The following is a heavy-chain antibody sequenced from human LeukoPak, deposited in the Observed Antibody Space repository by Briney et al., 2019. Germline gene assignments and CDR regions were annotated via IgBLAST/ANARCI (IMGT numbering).Heavy chain of an antibody. CDR1: GYTFTSYD. Sequence: ASVKVSCTASGYTFTSYDINWVRQATGQGLEWMGWMSPNSGNTGYAQKFQGRVTITADESTSTAYMELSSLRSEDTAVYYCAMGYYDSSGYYGVDYWGQGTLVTVSS. J-gene: IGHJ4*02. V-gene: IGHV1-8*01. D-gene: IGHD3-22*01. CDR3: AMGYYDSSGYYGVDY. CDR2: MSPNSGNT.